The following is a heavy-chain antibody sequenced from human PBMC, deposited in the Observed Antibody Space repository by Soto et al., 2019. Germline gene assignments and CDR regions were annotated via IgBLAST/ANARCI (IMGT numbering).Heavy chain of an antibody. D-gene: IGHD3-3*01. V-gene: IGHV3-30*18. CDR3: AKTCYDFWSGPPDGMDV. CDR1: GFTFSSYG. Sequence: PGGSLRLSCAASGFTFSSYGMHWVRQAPGKGLGWVAVISYDGSNKYYADSVKGRFTISRDNSKNTLYLQMNSLGAEDTAVYYCAKTCYDFWSGPPDGMDVWGQGTTVTVSS. CDR2: ISYDGSNK. J-gene: IGHJ6*02.